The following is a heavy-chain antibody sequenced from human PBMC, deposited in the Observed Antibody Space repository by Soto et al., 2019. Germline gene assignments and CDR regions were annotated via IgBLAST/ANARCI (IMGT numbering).Heavy chain of an antibody. CDR3: ATLIVGGTNGGYYYYGMDV. D-gene: IGHD2-15*01. J-gene: IGHJ6*02. V-gene: IGHV1-69*13. CDR2: IIPIFGTA. CDR1: GGTFSSYA. Sequence: SVKVSCKASGGTFSSYAISWVRQAPGQGLEWMGGIIPIFGTANYAQKFQGRVTITADESTSTAYMELSSLRSEDTAVYYCATLIVGGTNGGYYYYGMDVWGQGTTVTVSS.